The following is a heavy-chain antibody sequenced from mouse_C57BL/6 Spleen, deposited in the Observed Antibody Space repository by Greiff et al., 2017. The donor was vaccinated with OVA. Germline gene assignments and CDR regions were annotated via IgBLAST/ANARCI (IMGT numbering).Heavy chain of an antibody. V-gene: IGHV3-6*01. CDR3: AREDDYLYAMDD. CDR1: GYSITSGYY. CDR2: ISNDGSN. J-gene: IGHJ4*01. Sequence: EVQLQESGPGLVKPSQSLSLTCSVTGYSITSGYYWNWIRQFPGNKLEWMGYISNDGSNNYNPSLKNRISITRDTPKNQFFLKLDYVTTEDTATYYCAREDDYLYAMDDWGQGTSVTVSS. D-gene: IGHD2-4*01.